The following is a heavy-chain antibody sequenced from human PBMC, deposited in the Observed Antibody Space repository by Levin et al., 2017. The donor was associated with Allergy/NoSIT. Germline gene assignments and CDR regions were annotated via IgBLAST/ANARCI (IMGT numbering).Heavy chain of an antibody. J-gene: IGHJ6*02. CDR1: GYSFTSYW. CDR3: ARQGQQLEYYYYGMDV. D-gene: IGHD6-13*01. V-gene: IGHV5-51*01. CDR2: IYPGDSDT. Sequence: GESLKISCKGSGYSFTSYWIGWVRQMPGKGLEWMGIIYPGDSDTRYSPSFQGQVTISADKSISTAYLQWSSLKASDTAMYYCARQGQQLEYYYYGMDVWGQGTTVTVSS.